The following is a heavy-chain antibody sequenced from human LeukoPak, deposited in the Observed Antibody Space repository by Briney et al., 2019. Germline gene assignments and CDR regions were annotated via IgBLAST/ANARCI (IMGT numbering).Heavy chain of an antibody. CDR3: ASSRGYDYVWGSYRYSYFDY. CDR2: INHSGST. V-gene: IGHV4-34*01. Sequence: PSETLSLTCAVYGGSFSGYYWSWIRQPPGKGLEWIGEINHSGSTNYNPSLKSRVTISVDTSKNQFSLKLSSVTAADTAVYYCASSRGYDYVWGSYRYSYFDYWGQGTLVTVSS. D-gene: IGHD3-16*02. CDR1: GGSFSGYY. J-gene: IGHJ4*02.